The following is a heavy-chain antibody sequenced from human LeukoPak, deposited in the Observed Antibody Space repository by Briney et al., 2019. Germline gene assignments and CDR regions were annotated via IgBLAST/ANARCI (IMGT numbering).Heavy chain of an antibody. CDR1: GYTFTDYL. D-gene: IGHD2-2*01. Sequence: GASVKVSCKASGYTFTDYLIHWVRQAPGQGLEWMGWINPNSGVTSSAQKVQGRVTMTTDTSTNTAYMELRSLRSDDTAVYYCARDCGTTICYALYWGQGTLVTVSS. CDR2: INPNSGVT. CDR3: ARDCGTTICYALY. V-gene: IGHV1-2*02. J-gene: IGHJ4*02.